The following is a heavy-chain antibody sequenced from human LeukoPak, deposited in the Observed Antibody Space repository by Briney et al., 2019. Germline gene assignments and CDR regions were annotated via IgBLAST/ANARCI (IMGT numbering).Heavy chain of an antibody. Sequence: PSETLSLTCTVSGGSISSGYYWGWIRQPPGKGLEWIGSIYHSGSTYYNPSLKSRVTISVDTSKNQFSLKLSSVTAADTAVYYCARVESYYYGSGSSGYFDLWGRGTLVTVSS. CDR3: ARVESYYYGSGSSGYFDL. J-gene: IGHJ2*01. CDR2: IYHSGST. V-gene: IGHV4-38-2*02. D-gene: IGHD3-10*01. CDR1: GGSISSGYY.